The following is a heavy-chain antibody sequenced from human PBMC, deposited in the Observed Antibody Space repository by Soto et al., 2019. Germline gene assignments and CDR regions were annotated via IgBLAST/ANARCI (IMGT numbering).Heavy chain of an antibody. CDR1: GFTFSSYD. Sequence: GSLRLSCAASGFTFSSYDMHWVRQAPGKGLEWVAVISYDRSDKYYADSVKGRFTISRDTSKNTLYLQMNSLRAEDAAVYYCAKSVAAALYGMDVWGQGTTVTVSS. CDR3: AKSVAAALYGMDV. J-gene: IGHJ6*02. V-gene: IGHV3-30*18. D-gene: IGHD6-13*01. CDR2: ISYDRSDK.